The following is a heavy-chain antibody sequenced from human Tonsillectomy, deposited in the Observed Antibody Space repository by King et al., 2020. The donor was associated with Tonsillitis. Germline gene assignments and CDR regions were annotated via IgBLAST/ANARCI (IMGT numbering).Heavy chain of an antibody. J-gene: IGHJ4*02. D-gene: IGHD2-2*02. CDR2: IKQEGSEK. Sequence: VQLVESGGGLVRPGGSLRLSCAASGFNFNNHWMSWVRQAPGKGLEWVANIKQEGSEKYYVGSVKARFTISRDNAKNSLYLQMNSLRAEDTAVYYCARDEKGYCSSVSCYTPPFDYWGQGTLVTVSS. CDR1: GFNFNNHW. V-gene: IGHV3-7*01. CDR3: ARDEKGYCSSVSCYTPPFDY.